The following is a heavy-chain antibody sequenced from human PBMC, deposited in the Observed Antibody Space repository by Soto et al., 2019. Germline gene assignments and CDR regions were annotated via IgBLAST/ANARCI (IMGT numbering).Heavy chain of an antibody. J-gene: IGHJ5*02. D-gene: IGHD2-2*01. CDR1: GFTFSSYS. V-gene: IGHV3-21*01. Sequence: EVQLVESGGGLVKPGGSLRLSCAASGFTFSSYSMNWVRQAPGKGLEWVSSISSSSSYIYYADSVKGRFTISRDNAKNSLYLQMNSLRAEDTAVYYCARMPGIVVVPAAPIHNWFDPWGQGTLVTVSS. CDR2: ISSSSSYI. CDR3: ARMPGIVVVPAAPIHNWFDP.